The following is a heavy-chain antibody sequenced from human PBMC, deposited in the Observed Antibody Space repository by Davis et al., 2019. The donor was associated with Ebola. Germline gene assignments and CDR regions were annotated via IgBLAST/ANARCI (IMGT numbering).Heavy chain of an antibody. J-gene: IGHJ6*02. Sequence: MPSETLSLTCTVSGGSISSYYWSWIRQPPGKGLEWIGYIYYSGSTNYNPSLKSRVTISVDTSKNQFSLRLRSVTAADTAVYHCARLPYCTSTRCYDSYYGMDVWGQGTTVTVSS. CDR1: GGSISSYY. CDR2: IYYSGST. V-gene: IGHV4-59*08. D-gene: IGHD2-2*01. CDR3: ARLPYCTSTRCYDSYYGMDV.